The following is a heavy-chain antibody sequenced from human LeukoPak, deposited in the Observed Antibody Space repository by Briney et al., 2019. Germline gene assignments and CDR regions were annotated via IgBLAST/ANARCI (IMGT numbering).Heavy chain of an antibody. J-gene: IGHJ5*02. Sequence: SETLSLTCTVSGGSISSYYWSWIRQPAGKGLEWIGRIYTSGSTNYNPSLRSRVTISVDKSKNQFSLKLSSVTAADTAVYYCARDGRYGYNWFDPWGQGTLVTVSS. D-gene: IGHD1-26*01. V-gene: IGHV4-4*07. CDR1: GGSISSYY. CDR2: IYTSGST. CDR3: ARDGRYGYNWFDP.